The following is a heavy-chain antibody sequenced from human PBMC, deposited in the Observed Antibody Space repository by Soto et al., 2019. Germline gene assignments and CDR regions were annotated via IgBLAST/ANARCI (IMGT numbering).Heavy chain of an antibody. CDR3: ARDRYSGYDTYDY. V-gene: IGHV1-46*01. CDR2: INPNSGST. CDR1: GYTFSSYY. Sequence: GASVKVSCKASGYTFSSYYIHWVRQAPGQGLEWIGIINPNSGSTNYAQNFKGRLTVTRDTSTATAYMDLSALTSDDTAVYYCARDRYSGYDTYDYWGQGTLVTVSS. J-gene: IGHJ4*02. D-gene: IGHD5-12*01.